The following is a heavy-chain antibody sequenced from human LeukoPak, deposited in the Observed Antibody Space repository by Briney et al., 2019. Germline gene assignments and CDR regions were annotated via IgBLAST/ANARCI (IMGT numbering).Heavy chain of an antibody. J-gene: IGHJ4*02. CDR2: INPNSGGT. CDR1: GYTFTGYY. V-gene: IGHV1-2*02. Sequence: GASVKVSCKASGYTFTGYYLHWVRQAPGQGLEWMAWINPNSGGTSNAQKFRGRVTMARDTSISTAYMELSRLRSDDTAVYYCARGRSVTVPETTKLFDQWGQGTLVTVSS. CDR3: ARGRSVTVPETTKLFDQ. D-gene: IGHD1-7*01.